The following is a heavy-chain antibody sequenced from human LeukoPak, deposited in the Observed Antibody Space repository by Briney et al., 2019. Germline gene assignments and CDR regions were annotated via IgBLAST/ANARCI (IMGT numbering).Heavy chain of an antibody. J-gene: IGHJ4*02. CDR3: ARPLAVSSFYYYFDY. CDR2: INPNSGGT. D-gene: IGHD6-19*01. V-gene: IGHV1-2*02. CDR1: GYTFTGYY. Sequence: ASVNVSCKASGYTFTGYYIQWVRQAPGQGLEWMGWINPNSGGTNYAQKFQGRVTMTTDTSTSTAHMELRSLRSDDTAIYYCARPLAVSSFYYYFDYWGQGTLVTVSS.